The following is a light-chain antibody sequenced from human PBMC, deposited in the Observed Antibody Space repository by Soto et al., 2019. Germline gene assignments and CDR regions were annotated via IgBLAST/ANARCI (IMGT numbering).Light chain of an antibody. CDR2: RAS. J-gene: IGKJ1*01. CDR3: QHYNDYSRV. CDR1: HSVDSW. V-gene: IGKV1-5*03. Sequence: DIQMTQSPSTLSASIGDRVTITCRASHSVDSWLAWYQQQPGKAPKLLIYRASTLQTGVPSRFSGTGSGTQFTLTISSLQPDDFATYYCQHYNDYSRVFGQGTKVEIK.